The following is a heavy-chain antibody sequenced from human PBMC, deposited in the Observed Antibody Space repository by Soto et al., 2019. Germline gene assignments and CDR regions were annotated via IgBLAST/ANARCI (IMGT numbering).Heavy chain of an antibody. V-gene: IGHV4-59*01. CDR2: IHYSGIT. J-gene: IGHJ4*02. CDR3: ARHPGASFDY. Sequence: QVQLQESGPGLVKPSETLSPTCTVSGGSISSYYWSWLRQSPGKRLEWIGYIHYSGITKYNPSLKSRVTISLDTSKNQFSLKLSSVTAADSAVYYCARHPGASFDYWGQGTLVTVSS. CDR1: GGSISSYY. D-gene: IGHD7-27*01.